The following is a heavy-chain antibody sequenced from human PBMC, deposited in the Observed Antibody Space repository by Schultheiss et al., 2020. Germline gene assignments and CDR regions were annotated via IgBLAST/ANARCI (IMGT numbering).Heavy chain of an antibody. V-gene: IGHV4-59*12. J-gene: IGHJ4*02. Sequence: SETLSLTCTVSGGSISSYYWSWIRQPPGKGLEWIGYIYYSGNTYYNPSLKSRVTTSVDTSKNQFSLNLSSVTVADTAVYYCARGANGWRFDYWGQGTLVTVSS. CDR1: GGSISSYY. CDR2: IYYSGNT. D-gene: IGHD6-19*01. CDR3: ARGANGWRFDY.